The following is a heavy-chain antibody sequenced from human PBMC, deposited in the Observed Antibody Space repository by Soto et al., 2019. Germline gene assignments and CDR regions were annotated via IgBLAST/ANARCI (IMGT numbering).Heavy chain of an antibody. CDR2: IRSKANSYAT. CDR1: GFTFSDSA. Sequence: EVQLVESGGGLVQPGGSLKLSCAASGFTFSDSAIHWVRQASGKGLEWVGRIRSKANSYATAYAASVKGKLTISRDDSKVTAYLQMNSRKPEDEAMYYGTGWDYWGQGTLVAVSS. V-gene: IGHV3-73*01. CDR3: TGWDY. J-gene: IGHJ4*02.